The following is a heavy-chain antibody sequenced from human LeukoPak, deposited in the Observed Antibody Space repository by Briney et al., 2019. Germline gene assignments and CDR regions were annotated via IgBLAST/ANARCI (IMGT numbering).Heavy chain of an antibody. D-gene: IGHD3-10*01. Sequence: GGSLRLSCAASGFTFSSYWMSWVRQAPGKGLEWVANIKQDGSEKYYVDSVKGRFTISRDNAKNSLYLQMNSLRAEDTAVYYCARSLDYYGSGSYLDYYYYYMDVWGKGTTVTVSS. V-gene: IGHV3-7*01. CDR2: IKQDGSEK. J-gene: IGHJ6*03. CDR1: GFTFSSYW. CDR3: ARSLDYYGSGSYLDYYYYYMDV.